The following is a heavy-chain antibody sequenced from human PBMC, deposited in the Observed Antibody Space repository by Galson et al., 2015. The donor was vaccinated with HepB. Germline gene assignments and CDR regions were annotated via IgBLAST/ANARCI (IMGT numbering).Heavy chain of an antibody. CDR2: SSGSGGST. Sequence: SLRLYCAASGFTFSSYAMSWVRQAPGKGLEWVSASSGSGGSTYYADSVKGRFTISRDNSKNTLYLQMNSLRAEDTAVYYCAKAPPDYGDFGNFDYWGQGTLVTVSS. J-gene: IGHJ4*02. CDR1: GFTFSSYA. V-gene: IGHV3-23*01. CDR3: AKAPPDYGDFGNFDY. D-gene: IGHD4-17*01.